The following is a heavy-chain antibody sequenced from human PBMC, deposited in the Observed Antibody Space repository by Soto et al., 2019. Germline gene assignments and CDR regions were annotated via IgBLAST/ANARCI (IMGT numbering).Heavy chain of an antibody. Sequence: SVKVSCKASGGTFSSYAISWVRQAPGQGLEWMGGIIPIFGTANYAQKFQGRVTITADESTSTAYMELSSLRSEDTAVYYCARGYSGYDPNLFDPWGQGTLVTVSS. J-gene: IGHJ5*02. CDR3: ARGYSGYDPNLFDP. CDR1: GGTFSSYA. V-gene: IGHV1-69*13. D-gene: IGHD5-12*01. CDR2: IIPIFGTA.